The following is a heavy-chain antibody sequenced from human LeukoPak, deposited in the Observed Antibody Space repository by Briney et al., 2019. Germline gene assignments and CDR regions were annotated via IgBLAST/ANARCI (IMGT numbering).Heavy chain of an antibody. J-gene: IGHJ4*02. CDR2: ISGSGTST. Sequence: PGGSLRLSCAAFGFTFSNYAMSWVRQAPGKGLEWVSGISGSGTSTYYADSVKGRFTISRDNSKNTLYLQMNSLRAEDTAVYYCASRNYYDSSGYYYYYFDYWGQGILVTVSS. CDR1: GFTFSNYA. D-gene: IGHD3-22*01. CDR3: ASRNYYDSSGYYYYYFDY. V-gene: IGHV3-23*01.